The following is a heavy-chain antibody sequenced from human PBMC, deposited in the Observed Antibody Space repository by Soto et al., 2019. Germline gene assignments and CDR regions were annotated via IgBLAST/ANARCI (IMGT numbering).Heavy chain of an antibody. CDR3: VTSSPFDL. CDR2: INPDGSAT. V-gene: IGHV3-74*01. J-gene: IGHJ4*02. Sequence: PGGSLRLSCAASGFTFSSHWMHWVRQPPGKGLVWVSRINPDGSATSHADSVKARFTISRDDSKSTVFLEMNSVTTEDTAFYYCVTSSPFDLWGQGTLVTVSS. CDR1: GFTFSSHW.